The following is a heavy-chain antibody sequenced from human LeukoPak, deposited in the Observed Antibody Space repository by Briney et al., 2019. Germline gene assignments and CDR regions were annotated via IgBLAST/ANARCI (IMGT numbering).Heavy chain of an antibody. CDR3: ARVGSSWKYYYYGMDV. D-gene: IGHD6-13*01. V-gene: IGHV3-7*01. J-gene: IGHJ6*02. CDR2: IKQDGSEK. CDR1: GFTFSSYW. Sequence: GSLRLSCAASGFTFSSYWMSWVRQAPGKGLEWVANIKQDGSEKYYVDSVKGRFTISRDNAKNSLYLQVNSLRAEDTAVYYCARVGSSWKYYYYGMDVWGQGTTVTVSS.